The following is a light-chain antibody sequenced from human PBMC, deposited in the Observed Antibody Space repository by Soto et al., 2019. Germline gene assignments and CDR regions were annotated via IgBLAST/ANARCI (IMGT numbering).Light chain of an antibody. Sequence: SVLTQSPSVSAAPGQKVTISCSGSSPNIGNNYVSWYQQLPGTAPKLLIYDNNKRPSGIPDRFSGSKSGTSGTLDITGLQTGDEADYYCATWDGSLPGEVFGGGTQLTVL. V-gene: IGLV1-51*01. J-gene: IGLJ2*01. CDR2: DNN. CDR3: ATWDGSLPGEV. CDR1: SPNIGNNY.